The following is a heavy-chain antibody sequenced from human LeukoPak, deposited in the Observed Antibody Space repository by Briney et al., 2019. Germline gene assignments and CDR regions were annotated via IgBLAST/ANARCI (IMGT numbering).Heavy chain of an antibody. J-gene: IGHJ5*02. D-gene: IGHD2/OR15-2a*01. CDR1: GFTFSSYS. CDR2: ISSSSSYI. Sequence: NPGGSLRLSCAASGFTFSSYSMNWVRQAPGKGLEWVSSISSSSSYIYNADSVKGRFTISRDNAKNSLYLQMKSLRAEDTAVYYCARGKTSQNIVTRKTYNWFDPWGQGTLVTVSS. V-gene: IGHV3-21*01. CDR3: ARGKTSQNIVTRKTYNWFDP.